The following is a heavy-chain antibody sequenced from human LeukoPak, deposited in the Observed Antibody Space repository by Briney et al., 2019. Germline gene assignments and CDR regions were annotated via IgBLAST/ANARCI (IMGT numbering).Heavy chain of an antibody. J-gene: IGHJ5*02. V-gene: IGHV4-39*01. D-gene: IGHD1-26*01. CDR2: IHNSEST. CDR3: ARGWEGNWFDP. Sequence: PSETLSLTCTVSGGSISTSSYYWGWIRQPPGNGLEWIGNIHNSESTYYNPSLKSRVTMSVDTSKNQFSLKLSSVTAADTAVYYCARGWEGNWFDPWGQGTLVTVSS. CDR1: GGSISTSSYY.